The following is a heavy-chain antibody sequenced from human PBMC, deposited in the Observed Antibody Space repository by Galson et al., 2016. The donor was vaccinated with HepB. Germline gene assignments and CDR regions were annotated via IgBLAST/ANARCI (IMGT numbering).Heavy chain of an antibody. J-gene: IGHJ6*04. V-gene: IGHV3-9*01. CDR3: SKGFWSGSRYFGMDV. D-gene: IGHD3-3*01. CDR2: IGWNGDNI. CDR1: GFTFDDYA. Sequence: SLRLSCAASGFTFDDYAMHWVRQAPGKGLEWVSSIGWNGDNIGYADSVKGRFTISRDNAKNSLYPQMNSLRAEDTALYYCSKGFWSGSRYFGMDVWGKGTLVTVSS.